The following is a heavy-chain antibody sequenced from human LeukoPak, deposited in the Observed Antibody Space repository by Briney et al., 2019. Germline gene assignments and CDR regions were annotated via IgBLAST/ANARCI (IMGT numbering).Heavy chain of an antibody. V-gene: IGHV3-30*18. D-gene: IGHD3-22*01. CDR3: AKDLEVITDDY. CDR1: GFAFRSYG. CDR2: ISYDGSNK. J-gene: IGHJ4*02. Sequence: GGSLRPSCAASGFAFRSYGMHWVRQAPGKGLEWVAVISYDGSNKDYADSVKGRFTISRDNSKNTLYLQMNSLRAEDTAVYYCAKDLEVITDDYWGQGTLVTVSS.